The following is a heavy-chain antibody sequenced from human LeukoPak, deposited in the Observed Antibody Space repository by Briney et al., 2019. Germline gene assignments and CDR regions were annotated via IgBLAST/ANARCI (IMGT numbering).Heavy chain of an antibody. CDR3: ARMGPYDSSGYYYDWYFDL. CDR2: IYYSGST. CDR1: GGSIRSYY. Sequence: PSETLSLTCTVSGGSIRSYYWSWIRQPPGKGLEWIGYIYYSGSTNYNPSLKSRVTISVDTSKNQFSLKLCSVTAADTAVYYCARMGPYDSSGYYYDWYFDLWGRGTLVTVSS. V-gene: IGHV4-59*01. J-gene: IGHJ2*01. D-gene: IGHD3-22*01.